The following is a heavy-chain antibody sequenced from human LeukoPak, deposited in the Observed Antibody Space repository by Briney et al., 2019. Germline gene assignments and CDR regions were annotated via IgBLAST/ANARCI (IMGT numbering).Heavy chain of an antibody. J-gene: IGHJ4*02. CDR1: GFTFSSYA. CDR3: AKGLSGFLEWLLYDY. D-gene: IGHD3-3*01. CDR2: ISGRGGST. Sequence: GGSLRLSCAASGFTFSSYAMSWVRQAPGKGLEWVSAISGRGGSTYYADSVKGRFTISRDNSKNTLYLQMNSLRAEDTAVYYCAKGLSGFLEWLLYDYWGQGTLVTVSS. V-gene: IGHV3-23*01.